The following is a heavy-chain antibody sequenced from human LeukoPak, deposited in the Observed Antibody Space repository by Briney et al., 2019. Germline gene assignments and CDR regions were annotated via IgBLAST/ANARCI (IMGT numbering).Heavy chain of an antibody. Sequence: GGSLRLSCAASGFTFSSYGMHWVRQAPGKGLEWVAFIRYDGSNKYYADSVKGRFTISRDNSKNTLYLQMNSLRAEDTAVYYXXXXSGWFLYYFDYWGQGTLVTVSS. CDR3: XXXSGWFLYYFDY. J-gene: IGHJ4*02. CDR1: GFTFSSYG. CDR2: IRYDGSNK. V-gene: IGHV3-30*02. D-gene: IGHD6-19*01.